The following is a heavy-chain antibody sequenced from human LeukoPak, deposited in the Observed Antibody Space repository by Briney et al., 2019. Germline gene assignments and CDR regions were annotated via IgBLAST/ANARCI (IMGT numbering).Heavy chain of an antibody. D-gene: IGHD2-21*02. CDR2: IYSGGST. V-gene: IGHV3-66*01. CDR3: ARVRTALINWFDP. Sequence: GGSLRLSCAAPGLTVSSSYMSWVRQAPGKGLEWVSAIYSGGSTYYADSVKGRFTISRDNSKNTLSLQMNSLRAEDTAVYYCARVRTALINWFDPWGQGTLVTVAS. CDR1: GLTVSSSY. J-gene: IGHJ5*02.